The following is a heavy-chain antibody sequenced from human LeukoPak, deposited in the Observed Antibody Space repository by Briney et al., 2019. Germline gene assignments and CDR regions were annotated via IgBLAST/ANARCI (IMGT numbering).Heavy chain of an antibody. D-gene: IGHD6-13*01. CDR2: INPNSGGT. V-gene: IGHV1-2*02. CDR3: ARGYPLSTTAAGTYFQH. CDR1: GYTFTDYY. J-gene: IGHJ1*01. Sequence: ASVKVSCKASGYTFTDYYIHWVRQAPGQGLEWMGWINPNSGGTNYAQKFQGRVTMTRDTSISTAYMELSRLRSDDTAVYSCARGYPLSTTAAGTYFQHWGQGTLVTVSS.